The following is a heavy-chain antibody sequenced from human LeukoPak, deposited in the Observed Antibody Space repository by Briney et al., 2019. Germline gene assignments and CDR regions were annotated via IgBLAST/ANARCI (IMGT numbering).Heavy chain of an antibody. CDR1: GGSISSYY. Sequence: SETLSLTCTVSGGSISSYYWSWIRQPPGKGLEWIGYIYYSGSTNYNPSLKSRVTISVDTSKNQFSLKLSSVTAADTAVYYCARGSRGAVAGTVPLLWFDPWAREPWSPSPQ. J-gene: IGHJ5*02. CDR3: ARGSRGAVAGTVPLLWFDP. D-gene: IGHD6-19*01. CDR2: IYYSGST. V-gene: IGHV4-59*01.